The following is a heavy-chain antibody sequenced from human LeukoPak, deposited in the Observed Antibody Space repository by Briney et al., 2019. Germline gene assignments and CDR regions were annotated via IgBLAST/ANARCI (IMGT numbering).Heavy chain of an antibody. CDR2: ISWNSGSI. D-gene: IGHD3-22*01. CDR3: AKDPRDYYDSSGNVFDY. Sequence: GGSLRLSCAASGFTFDDYAMHWVRQAPGKGLEWVSGISWNSGSIGYADSVKGRFTISRDNAKNSLYLQMNSLRAEDTALYYCAKDPRDYYDSSGNVFDYWGQGTLVTVSS. CDR1: GFTFDDYA. V-gene: IGHV3-9*01. J-gene: IGHJ4*02.